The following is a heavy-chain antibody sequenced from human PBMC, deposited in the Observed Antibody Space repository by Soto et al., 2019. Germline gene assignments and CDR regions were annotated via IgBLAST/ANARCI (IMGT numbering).Heavy chain of an antibody. CDR2: ISGSGGST. Sequence: GGSPRLSCAASGFTFSSYAMSWVRQAPGKGLEWVSAISGSGGSTYYADSVKGRFTISRDNSKNTLYLQMNSLRAEDTAVYYCANLGYSSSQLDYWGQGTLVTVSS. D-gene: IGHD6-13*01. V-gene: IGHV3-23*01. J-gene: IGHJ4*02. CDR3: ANLGYSSSQLDY. CDR1: GFTFSSYA.